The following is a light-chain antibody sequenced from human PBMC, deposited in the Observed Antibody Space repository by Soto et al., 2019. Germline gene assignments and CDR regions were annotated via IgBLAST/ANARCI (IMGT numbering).Light chain of an antibody. CDR3: QHYKTYSRA. CDR2: KAS. V-gene: IGKV1-5*03. CDR1: QSISPW. J-gene: IGKJ1*01. Sequence: DIQMTQSPSTLSASVGDRVTITCRASQSISPWLAWYQQKPGKAPKLFIYKASSLASGVPSRFSGSGSGTEFTLTISSLQPDDFATYYCQHYKTYSRAFGQGTKVEIK.